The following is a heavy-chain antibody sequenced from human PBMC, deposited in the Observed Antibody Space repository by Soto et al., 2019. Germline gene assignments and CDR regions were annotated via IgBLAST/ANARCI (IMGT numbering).Heavy chain of an antibody. V-gene: IGHV3-30*18. CDR3: AKVYYGGNWGRNHFDL. Sequence: QEQLVESGGGVVQPGRSLRLSCAASGLTFRNYAMHWVRQAPGKGLEWLALISYDGSNKYYADSVRGRFTISRDNSHNTLYLQMNALRAEDTAVYYCAKVYYGGNWGRNHFDLWGQGTLVTVSS. CDR2: ISYDGSNK. D-gene: IGHD4-17*01. CDR1: GLTFRNYA. J-gene: IGHJ4*02.